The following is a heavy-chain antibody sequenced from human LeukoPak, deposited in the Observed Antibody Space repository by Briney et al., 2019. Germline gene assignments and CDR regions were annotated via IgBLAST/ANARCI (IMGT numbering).Heavy chain of an antibody. J-gene: IGHJ2*01. CDR1: GFTFSSYE. CDR2: ISSSGSTI. Sequence: HPGRSLRLSCAASGFTFSSYEINWVRQAPGKGLEWVSYISSSGSTIYYAGSVKGRFTISRDNAKNSLFLQMNSLRAEDTAVYYCARDSSSYWFFDLWGRGTLVTVSS. CDR3: ARDSSSYWFFDL. V-gene: IGHV3-48*03.